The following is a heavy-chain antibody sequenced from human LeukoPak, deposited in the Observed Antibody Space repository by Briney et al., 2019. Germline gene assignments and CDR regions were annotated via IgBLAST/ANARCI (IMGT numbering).Heavy chain of an antibody. Sequence: GGSLRLSCAASGFTFDDYAMHWVRQAPGKGLEWVSGLSWNSASIGYADSVRGRFTISRDNAKNSLYLQMNSLRAEDTALYYCAKEGGYDLYSYEFDYWGQGTLVTVSS. V-gene: IGHV3-9*01. CDR1: GFTFDDYA. J-gene: IGHJ4*02. CDR2: LSWNSASI. D-gene: IGHD5-12*01. CDR3: AKEGGYDLYSYEFDY.